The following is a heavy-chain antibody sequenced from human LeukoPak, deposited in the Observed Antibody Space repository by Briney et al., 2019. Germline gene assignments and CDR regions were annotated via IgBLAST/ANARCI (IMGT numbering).Heavy chain of an antibody. CDR3: AKGILGYCSSTSCYTLFDY. CDR2: IRGSGGST. V-gene: IGHV3-23*01. J-gene: IGHJ4*02. Sequence: GASLRLSCAASGFTFSSYAMSWIRQAPGKGLEWVSAIRGSGGSTYYADSVKGRFTISRDNSKNTLYLQMNSLRAEDTAVYYCAKGILGYCSSTSCYTLFDYWGQGTLVTVSS. D-gene: IGHD2-2*02. CDR1: GFTFSSYA.